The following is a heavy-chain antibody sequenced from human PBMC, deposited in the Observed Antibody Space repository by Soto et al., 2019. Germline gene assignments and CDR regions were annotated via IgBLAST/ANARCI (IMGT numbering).Heavy chain of an antibody. CDR1: GYPFTTYH. CDR3: ARPEGYGSGSYYFDS. V-gene: IGHV1-46*01. CDR2: VYVTGTGT. J-gene: IGHJ4*02. Sequence: XSVKVSCRASGYPFTTYHLHWVRQAPVQGLEWMGIVYVTGTGTRSAQKFQGRLTMTRDRSTSTVYMELSSLRSEDTAVYYCARPEGYGSGSYYFDSWGQGTLVTVSS. D-gene: IGHD3-10*01.